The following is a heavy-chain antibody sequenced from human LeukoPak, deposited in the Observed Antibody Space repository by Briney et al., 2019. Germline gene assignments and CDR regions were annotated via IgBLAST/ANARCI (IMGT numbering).Heavy chain of an antibody. D-gene: IGHD4-17*01. Sequence: EASVKVSFKASGGTFSIYAISWVRQAPGQGLEWMGGIIPIFGTANYAQKFQGRVTITADESTSTAYMELSSLRSEDTAVYYCARSTTGPSSSNWFDPWGQGTLVTVSS. CDR3: ARSTTGPSSSNWFDP. V-gene: IGHV1-69*13. CDR2: IIPIFGTA. CDR1: GGTFSIYA. J-gene: IGHJ5*02.